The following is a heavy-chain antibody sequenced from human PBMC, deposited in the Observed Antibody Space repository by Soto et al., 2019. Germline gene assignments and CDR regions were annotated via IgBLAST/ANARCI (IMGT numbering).Heavy chain of an antibody. CDR1: GYSFTSYW. CDR3: ARLRIVATYFDY. J-gene: IGHJ4*02. Sequence: GESLKISCKGSGYSFTSYWIGWVRQMPGKGLEWMGIIYPGDSDTRYSPSFQGQVTISADKSISTASLQWSSLRASDTAMYYWARLRIVATYFDYWGQGTLVTVSS. D-gene: IGHD5-12*01. V-gene: IGHV5-51*01. CDR2: IYPGDSDT.